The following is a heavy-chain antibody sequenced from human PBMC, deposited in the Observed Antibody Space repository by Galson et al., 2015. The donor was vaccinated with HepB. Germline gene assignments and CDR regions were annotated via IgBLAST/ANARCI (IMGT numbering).Heavy chain of an antibody. CDR3: ARVGQWLVSPYDAFDI. J-gene: IGHJ3*02. Sequence: SVKVSCKASGGTFSSYAISWVRQAPGQGLEWMGGIIPIFGTANYAQTFQGRVTITADESTSTAYMELSSLRSEDTAVYYCARVGQWLVSPYDAFDIWGQGTMVTVSS. D-gene: IGHD6-19*01. V-gene: IGHV1-69*13. CDR2: IIPIFGTA. CDR1: GGTFSSYA.